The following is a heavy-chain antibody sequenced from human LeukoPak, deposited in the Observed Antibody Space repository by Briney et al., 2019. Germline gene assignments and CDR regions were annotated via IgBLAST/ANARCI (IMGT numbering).Heavy chain of an antibody. V-gene: IGHV3-21*01. Sequence: GGSLRLSCAAPGFTFSSYSMNWVRQAPGKGLEWVSSISSSSSYIYYADSVKGRFTISRDNAKNSLYLQMNSLRAEDTAVYYWGGPHTRVTPFDYGGREPLVTVSS. CDR2: ISSSSSYI. D-gene: IGHD4-17*01. CDR3: GGPHTRVTPFDY. CDR1: GFTFSSYS. J-gene: IGHJ4*02.